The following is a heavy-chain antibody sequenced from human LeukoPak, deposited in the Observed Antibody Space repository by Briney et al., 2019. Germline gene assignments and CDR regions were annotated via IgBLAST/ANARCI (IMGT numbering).Heavy chain of an antibody. CDR3: AKDAVYSSSWYGDY. CDR2: ISGSGGST. D-gene: IGHD6-13*01. Sequence: GGSLRLSCAVSGFTFSSYGMHWVRQAPGKGLEWVSAISGSGGSTYYADSVKGRFTISRDNSKNTLYLQMNSLRAEDTAVYYCAKDAVYSSSWYGDYWGQGTLVTVSS. CDR1: GFTFSSYG. J-gene: IGHJ4*02. V-gene: IGHV3-23*01.